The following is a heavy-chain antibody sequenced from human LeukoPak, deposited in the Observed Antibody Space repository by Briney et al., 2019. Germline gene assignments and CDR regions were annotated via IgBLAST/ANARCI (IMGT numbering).Heavy chain of an antibody. CDR3: AREACSGSQRGFDY. Sequence: SETLSLTCTVSGGSIRSGDYYWSWIRQPPGRGLEWIGYIYYTGSTNYSPSLESRVTTSIDMSKNQFSLKLSSVTAADTAVYYCAREACSGSQRGFDYWGQGNLVTVSS. J-gene: IGHJ4*02. D-gene: IGHD1-26*01. V-gene: IGHV4-30-4*01. CDR1: GGSIRSGDYY. CDR2: IYYTGST.